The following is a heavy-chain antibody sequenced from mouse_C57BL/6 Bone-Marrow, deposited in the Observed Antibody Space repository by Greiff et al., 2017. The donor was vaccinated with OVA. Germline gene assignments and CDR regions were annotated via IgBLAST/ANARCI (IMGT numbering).Heavy chain of an antibody. CDR2: IDPSDSYT. D-gene: IGHD3-3*01. V-gene: IGHV1-69*01. J-gene: IGHJ2*01. Sequence: QVQLQQPGAELVMPGASVKLSCKASGYTFTSYWMHWVKQRPGQGLEWIGEIDPSDSYTNYNQKFKGKSTLTVDKSSSTAYMQLSSLTSEDSAVYYCAREGWSFDYWGQGTTLTVSS. CDR1: GYTFTSYW. CDR3: AREGWSFDY.